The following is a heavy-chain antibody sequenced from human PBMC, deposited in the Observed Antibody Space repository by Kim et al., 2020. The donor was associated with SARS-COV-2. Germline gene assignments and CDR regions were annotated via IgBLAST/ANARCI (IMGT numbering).Heavy chain of an antibody. V-gene: IGHV2-5*01. Sequence: SPSLKSRLTITKDTSKNQVVLTMTNMDPVDTATYYCAHRPAGFWSGYFDYWGQGTLVTVSS. D-gene: IGHD3-3*01. J-gene: IGHJ4*02. CDR3: AHRPAGFWSGYFDY.